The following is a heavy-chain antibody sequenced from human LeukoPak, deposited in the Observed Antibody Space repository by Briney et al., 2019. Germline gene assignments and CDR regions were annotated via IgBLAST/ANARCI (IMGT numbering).Heavy chain of an antibody. CDR2: IKYYGSEK. V-gene: IGHV3-7*01. CDR3: ASALPADHFDF. CDR1: GFTFSNYW. Sequence: PGGSPRLSCAASGFTFSNYWMSWVRQAPGKGLEWVANIKYYGSEKYYADSVRGRFTISRDNAKNSLYLQMNSLRAEDTAVYYCASALPADHFDFWGQGTLVTVSS. J-gene: IGHJ4*02.